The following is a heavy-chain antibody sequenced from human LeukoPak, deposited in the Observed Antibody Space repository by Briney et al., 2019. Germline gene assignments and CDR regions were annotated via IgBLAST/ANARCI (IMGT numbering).Heavy chain of an antibody. CDR2: VWYDGSNK. D-gene: IGHD3-22*01. V-gene: IGHV3-33*01. Sequence: GGSLRLSCAASGFTFSSYGMHWVRQAPGKGLEWVAVVWYDGSNKYYADSVKGRFTISRDNSKNTLYLQMNSLRAEDTAVYYCARDLGSGYYYAVQHWGQGTLVTVSS. CDR3: ARDLGSGYYYAVQH. J-gene: IGHJ1*01. CDR1: GFTFSSYG.